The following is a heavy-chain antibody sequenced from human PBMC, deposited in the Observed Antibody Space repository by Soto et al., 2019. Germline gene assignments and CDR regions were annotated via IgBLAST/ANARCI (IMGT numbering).Heavy chain of an antibody. J-gene: IGHJ6*02. D-gene: IGHD3-3*01. CDR2: INSDGSST. CDR1: GFTFSSYW. V-gene: IGHV3-74*01. Sequence: AGFTFSSYWMHWVRQAPGKGLVWVSRINSDGSSTSYADSVKGRFTISRDNAKNTLYLQMNSLRAEDTAVYYCARDLPYYDFWSGYYYYYYGMDVWGQGTTVTVSS. CDR3: ARDLPYYDFWSGYYYYYYGMDV.